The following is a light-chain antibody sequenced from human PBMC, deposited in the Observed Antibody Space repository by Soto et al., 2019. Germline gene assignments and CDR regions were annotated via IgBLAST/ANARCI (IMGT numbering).Light chain of an antibody. CDR1: QSVATY. V-gene: IGKV3-11*01. Sequence: EGMVRQSRATLSLSTGERATLSCRASQSVATYVAWYQQKPGQAPRLLIYDAYNRATGIPPRFSGSGSGTDFTLTISSLEPEDSAVYYCQQRHMWPITFGQGTRLE. J-gene: IGKJ5*01. CDR2: DAY. CDR3: QQRHMWPIT.